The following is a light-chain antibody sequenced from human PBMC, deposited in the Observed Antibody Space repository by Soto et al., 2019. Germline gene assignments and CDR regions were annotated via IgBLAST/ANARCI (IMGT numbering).Light chain of an antibody. CDR3: KQYNDWPRT. V-gene: IGKV3-15*01. J-gene: IGKJ1*01. Sequence: ELVLTQSPATLSVSPGERATLSCRASQSVSSNLAWYQQKPGQAPRLLIYGASTRATGIPARFSGSGSGTEFTLTISSLQSEDFAVYYCKQYNDWPRTFGQGTKVDI. CDR2: GAS. CDR1: QSVSSN.